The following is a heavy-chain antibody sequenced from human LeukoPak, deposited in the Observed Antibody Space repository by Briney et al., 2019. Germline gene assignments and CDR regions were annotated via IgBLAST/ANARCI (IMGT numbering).Heavy chain of an antibody. CDR3: ARVKAVAGNLYYYYYGVDV. CDR2: IIPILGMA. CDR1: GGTFSSYA. J-gene: IGHJ6*02. V-gene: IGHV1-69*04. Sequence: GASVKVSCKASGGTFSSYAISWVRQAPGQGLEWMGRIIPILGMANYAQKFQGRVTITADKSTSTAYMELSSLRSEDTAVYYCARVKAVAGNLYYYYYGVDVWGQGTTVTVSS. D-gene: IGHD6-19*01.